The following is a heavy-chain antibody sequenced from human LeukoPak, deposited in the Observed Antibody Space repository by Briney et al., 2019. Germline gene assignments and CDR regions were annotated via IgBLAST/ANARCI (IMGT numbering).Heavy chain of an antibody. CDR3: ARGYPGLHYFDY. D-gene: IGHD2-15*01. Sequence: PGGSLRLSCAASGFTFSSYDMHWVRQATGKGLEWVSAIGTAGDTYYPGSVKGRFTISRENANNSLYLQMNSLRAGDTAVYYCARGYPGLHYFDYWGQGTLVTVSS. J-gene: IGHJ4*02. CDR1: GFTFSSYD. V-gene: IGHV3-13*01. CDR2: IGTAGDT.